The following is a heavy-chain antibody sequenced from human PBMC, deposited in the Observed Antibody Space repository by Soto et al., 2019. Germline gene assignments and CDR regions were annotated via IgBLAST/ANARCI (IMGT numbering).Heavy chain of an antibody. V-gene: IGHV4-39*01. CDR1: GGSISSSSYY. CDR3: ARLTVNIRTFYSGLKAHCFDY. D-gene: IGHD6-19*01. J-gene: IGHJ4*02. CDR2: IYYSGST. Sequence: QLQLQESGPGLVKPSETLSLTCAVSGGSISSSSYYWGWIRQPPGKGLEWMWSIYYSGSTYYTPSLQSRVAISVDSSTNQFSLKLNSVTAADTAVYYCARLTVNIRTFYSGLKAHCFDYWGQGTLVTVSS.